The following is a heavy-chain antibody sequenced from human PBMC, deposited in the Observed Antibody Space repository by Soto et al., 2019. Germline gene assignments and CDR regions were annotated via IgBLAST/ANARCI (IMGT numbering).Heavy chain of an antibody. CDR1: GGTFGSYA. Sequence: QVQLVQSGAEVKKPGSSVKVSCKASGGTFGSYAISWVRQAPGQGLEWMGGIIPIPGTANNAQKFQGRVTIAAAEYTSTAYIELSSLRSEDTAVYYCARSQGSSTSLEIYYYYYYGMDVWGQGTTVTVSS. CDR3: ARSQGSSTSLEIYYYYYYGMDV. CDR2: IIPIPGTA. J-gene: IGHJ6*02. V-gene: IGHV1-69*01. D-gene: IGHD2-2*01.